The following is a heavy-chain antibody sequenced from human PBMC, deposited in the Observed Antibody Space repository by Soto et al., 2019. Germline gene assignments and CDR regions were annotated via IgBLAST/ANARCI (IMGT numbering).Heavy chain of an antibody. J-gene: IGHJ4*02. V-gene: IGHV1-46*01. CDR2: INPSGGST. Sequence: ASVKVSCKASGYTFTSYYMHWVRQAPGQGLEWMGIINPSGGSTSYAQKFQGRVTMTRDTSTSTVYMELSSLRSEDTAVYYCARGISKHPSLYYFDYWGQGTLVTVPQ. D-gene: IGHD1-20*01. CDR1: GYTFTSYY. CDR3: ARGISKHPSLYYFDY.